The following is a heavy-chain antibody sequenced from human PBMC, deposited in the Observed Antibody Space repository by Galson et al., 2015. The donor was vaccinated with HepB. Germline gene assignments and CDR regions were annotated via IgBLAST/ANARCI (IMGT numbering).Heavy chain of an antibody. CDR1: GGTFSSYT. J-gene: IGHJ4*02. CDR3: ARGGFTVTTGEVFDY. Sequence: SVKVSCKASGGTFSSYTISWVRQAPGQGLEWMGRIIPILGIANYAQKFQGRVTITADKSTSTAYMELSSLRSEDTAVYYCARGGFTVTTGEVFDYWGQGTLVTVSS. CDR2: IIPILGIA. D-gene: IGHD4-17*01. V-gene: IGHV1-69*02.